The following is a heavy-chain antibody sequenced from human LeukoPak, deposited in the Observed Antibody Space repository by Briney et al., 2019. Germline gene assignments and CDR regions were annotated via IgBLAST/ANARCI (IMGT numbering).Heavy chain of an antibody. D-gene: IGHD3-10*01. CDR1: GYTFTGYF. Sequence: ASVKVSCKASGYTFTGYFMHWVRQAPGQGLEWMGWINPNSGGTNYSLKFQGRVTMTRDTSISTAYMELSRLRSDDTAVYYCAREGIGDHGFGDNWFDPWGQGTLVTVSS. CDR2: INPNSGGT. V-gene: IGHV1-2*02. J-gene: IGHJ5*02. CDR3: AREGIGDHGFGDNWFDP.